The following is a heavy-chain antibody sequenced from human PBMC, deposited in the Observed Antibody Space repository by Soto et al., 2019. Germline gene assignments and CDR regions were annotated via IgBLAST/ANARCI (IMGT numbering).Heavy chain of an antibody. CDR1: GGYYSDYY. D-gene: IGHD4-17*01. Sequence: PSETLYLTCAVYGGYYSDYYWNWIRQPPGKGLEWIGEINDSGSTNYNPSLKSRVTISIDTSKNQFSLNLSSVTAADTAVYYCARVYGDYLDYWGQGTLVT. CDR3: ARVYGDYLDY. V-gene: IGHV4-34*01. CDR2: INDSGST. J-gene: IGHJ4*02.